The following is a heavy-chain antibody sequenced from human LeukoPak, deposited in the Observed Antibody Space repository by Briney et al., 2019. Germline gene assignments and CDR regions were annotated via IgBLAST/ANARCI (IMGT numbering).Heavy chain of an antibody. CDR3: AGHSSGWYIDDY. Sequence: GGSLRLSCAASGFTFSSYSMNWVRQAPGKGLEWVSSISSSSSYIYYADSVKGRFTISRDNAKNSLYLQMNSLRAEDTAVYYCAGHSSGWYIDDYWDQGTLVTVSS. CDR2: ISSSSSYI. CDR1: GFTFSSYS. D-gene: IGHD6-19*01. J-gene: IGHJ4*02. V-gene: IGHV3-21*01.